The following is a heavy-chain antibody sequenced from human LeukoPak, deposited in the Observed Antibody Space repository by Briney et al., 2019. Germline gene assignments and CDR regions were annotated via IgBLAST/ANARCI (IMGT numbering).Heavy chain of an antibody. V-gene: IGHV4-30-4*08. J-gene: IGHJ4*02. Sequence: SQTLSLTCTVSGGSISSGDYYWSWIRQPPGKGLEWIGYIYYSGSTYYNPSLKSRVTISVDTSKNQFSLRLSSVTAADTAVYYCARVLCSGGSCYFDYWGQGTLVTVSS. CDR2: IYYSGST. CDR1: GGSISSGDYY. CDR3: ARVLCSGGSCYFDY. D-gene: IGHD2-15*01.